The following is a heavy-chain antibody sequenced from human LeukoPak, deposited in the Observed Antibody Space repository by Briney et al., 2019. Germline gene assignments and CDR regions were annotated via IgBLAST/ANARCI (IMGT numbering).Heavy chain of an antibody. V-gene: IGHV3-74*03. CDR2: INSDGSSL. J-gene: IGHJ6*02. Sequence: GGSLRLSCAASGFTLNTYWMNWVRQAPGKGLVWVSRINSDGSSLTYADSVKGRFTVSRDNAKNTLYLQMNNLRAEDTAVYYCTRDLRMDYYYVDYYYYGMDVWGQGTTVTVSS. CDR1: GFTLNTYW. D-gene: IGHD3-10*02. CDR3: TRDLRMDYYYVDYYYYGMDV.